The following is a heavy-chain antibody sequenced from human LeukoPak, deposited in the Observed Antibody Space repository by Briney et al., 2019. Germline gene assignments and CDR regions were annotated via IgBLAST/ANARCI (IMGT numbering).Heavy chain of an antibody. D-gene: IGHD3-10*02. V-gene: IGHV4-4*09. J-gene: IGHJ4*02. Sequence: PSETLSLTCTVSGGSISSYYWSWIRQPPGKGLEWIGYIYTSGSTNYNPSLKSRVTISVDTSKNQFSPKLSSVTAADTAVYYCARNMFGFWRFDYWGQGTLVTVSS. CDR3: ARNMFGFWRFDY. CDR1: GGSISSYY. CDR2: IYTSGST.